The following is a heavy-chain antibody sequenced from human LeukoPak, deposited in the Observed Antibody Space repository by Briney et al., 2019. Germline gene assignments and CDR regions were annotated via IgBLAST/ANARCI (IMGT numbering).Heavy chain of an antibody. CDR2: ISSSGSTI. V-gene: IGHV3-11*01. Sequence: GGSLRLSCAASGFTFSDYYMSWIRQAPGKGLEWVSYISSSGSTIYYADSVKGRFTISRDNAENSLYLQMNSLRAEDTAVYYCARDRVYNRAHGDYGLSFWGQGTLVTVSS. D-gene: IGHD4-17*01. J-gene: IGHJ4*02. CDR3: ARDRVYNRAHGDYGLSF. CDR1: GFTFSDYY.